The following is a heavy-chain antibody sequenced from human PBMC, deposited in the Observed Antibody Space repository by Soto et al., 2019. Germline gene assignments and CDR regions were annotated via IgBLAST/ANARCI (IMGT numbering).Heavy chain of an antibody. CDR1: GFTFSSHW. CDR3: ARRIAAAVSWFDP. Sequence: PGGSLRLSCAASGFTFSSHWMAWVRQSPGKGLEWVANIKQDGSEKYYVDSVKGRFSISRDNAENSLYLQMNSLRAEDTAVYYCARRIAAAVSWFDPWGQGTLVTVSS. D-gene: IGHD6-13*01. J-gene: IGHJ5*02. V-gene: IGHV3-7*01. CDR2: IKQDGSEK.